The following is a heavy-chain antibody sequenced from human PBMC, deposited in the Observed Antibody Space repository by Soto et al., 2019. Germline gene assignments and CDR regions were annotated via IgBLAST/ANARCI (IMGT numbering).Heavy chain of an antibody. CDR3: TRTISALPGDDY. D-gene: IGHD6-6*01. CDR2: IKKDGSER. J-gene: IGHJ4*02. CDR1: GFTFNRYW. Sequence: EVQLVESGGGLVQPGGSLRLSCAASGFTFNRYWMGWVRQAPGKGPEWLANIKKDGSERYYVDSVKGRFTISRDNVKNSVYLQMNSLRAEDTAVYYCTRTISALPGDDYWGQGTLVTVYS. V-gene: IGHV3-7*01.